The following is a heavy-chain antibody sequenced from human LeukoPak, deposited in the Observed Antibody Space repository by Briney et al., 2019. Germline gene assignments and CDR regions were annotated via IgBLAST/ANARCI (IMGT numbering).Heavy chain of an antibody. CDR1: GLTFSNYW. V-gene: IGHV3-7*01. Sequence: PGGSLRLSCAASGLTFSNYWMSWVRQAPGKGLEWVANIKPDGSERYYVDSVKGRFTISRDNAKNSLYLQMSSLRAEDTAVYYCARDIGYSGNWFDPWGQGTLVTVPS. CDR3: ARDIGYSGNWFDP. J-gene: IGHJ5*02. D-gene: IGHD2-15*01. CDR2: IKPDGSER.